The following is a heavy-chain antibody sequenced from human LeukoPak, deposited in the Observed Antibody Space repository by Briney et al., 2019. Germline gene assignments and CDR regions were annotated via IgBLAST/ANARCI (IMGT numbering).Heavy chain of an antibody. J-gene: IGHJ4*02. V-gene: IGHV3-23*01. CDR3: ARGHSSGYYYDFDY. CDR2: ISGSGGST. Sequence: PGGSLRLSCAASGFTFSSYAMSWVRQAPGKGLEWVSAISGSGGSTYYADSVKGRFTISRDNSKNTLYLQMNSLRAEDTAVYYCARGHSSGYYYDFDYWGQGTLVTVSS. CDR1: GFTFSSYA. D-gene: IGHD3-22*01.